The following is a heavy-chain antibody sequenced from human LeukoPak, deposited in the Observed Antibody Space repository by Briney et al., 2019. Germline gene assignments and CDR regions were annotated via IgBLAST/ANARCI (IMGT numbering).Heavy chain of an antibody. CDR2: INAGNSNT. Sequence: RASVKVSCKASGYTFTSYAMHWVRQAPGQRLEWMGWINAGNSNTKYSQKFQGRVTITRDTSASTAYMELSSLRSEDTAVYYCARSSPTYHTYYDILTGDNRDAFDIWGQGTMVTVSS. J-gene: IGHJ3*02. D-gene: IGHD3-9*01. CDR3: ARSSPTYHTYYDILTGDNRDAFDI. CDR1: GYTFTSYA. V-gene: IGHV1-3*01.